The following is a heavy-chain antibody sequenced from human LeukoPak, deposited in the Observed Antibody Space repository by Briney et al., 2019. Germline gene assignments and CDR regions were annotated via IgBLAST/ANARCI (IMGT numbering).Heavy chain of an antibody. V-gene: IGHV4-39*06. D-gene: IGHD3-16*01. CDR1: VGSISSSSYY. Sequence: KPSETLSLTCTVCVGSISSSSYYRGWIRQPPGKGLEWLGIIHQSERPSSTPSLKSRVTISVDTSKNQFPLKLSAVTAEDTAVYYCARALSPLTMGLVDIWGQGTMVTV. CDR3: ARALSPLTMGLVDI. J-gene: IGHJ3*02. CDR2: IHQSERP.